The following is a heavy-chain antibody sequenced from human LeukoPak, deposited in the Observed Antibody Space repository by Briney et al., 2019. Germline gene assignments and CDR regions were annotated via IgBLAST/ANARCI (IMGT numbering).Heavy chain of an antibody. CDR2: ISGSGGST. J-gene: IGHJ4*02. CDR3: ANHYGSGSYGHY. D-gene: IGHD3-10*01. V-gene: IGHV3-23*01. Sequence: GGSLRLSCVVSGFSLNNHAMTWIRQAPGKGLEWVSAISGSGGSTYYADSVKGRFTISRDNSKNTLYLQMNSLRAEDTAVYYCANHYGSGSYGHYWGQGTLVTVSS. CDR1: GFSLNNHA.